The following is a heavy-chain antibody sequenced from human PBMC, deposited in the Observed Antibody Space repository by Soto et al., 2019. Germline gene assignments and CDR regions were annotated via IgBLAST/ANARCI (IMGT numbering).Heavy chain of an antibody. Sequence: EVQLVESGGGLVQPGRSLRLSCVASGFTFDDYVMHWVRQVPGKGLEWVSGISWNSGNIDYADSVKGRFTISRDNAMNSLYLQMNRLRPEDTALYYCARGLSAVPSYRDYWGQGTLVTVSS. D-gene: IGHD3-16*01. V-gene: IGHV3-9*01. CDR2: ISWNSGNI. CDR3: ARGLSAVPSYRDY. J-gene: IGHJ4*02. CDR1: GFTFDDYV.